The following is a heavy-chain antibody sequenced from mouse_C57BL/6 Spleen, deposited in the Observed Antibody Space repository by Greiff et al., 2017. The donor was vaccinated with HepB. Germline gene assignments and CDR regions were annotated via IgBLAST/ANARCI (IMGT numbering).Heavy chain of an antibody. V-gene: IGHV1-26*01. Sequence: EVQLQQSGPELVKPGASVKISCKASGYTFTDYYMNWVKQSHGKSLEWIGDINPNNGGTSYNQKFKGKATLTVDKSSSTAYMELRSLTSEDSAVYYCARDPSTVVATKDYWGQGTTLTVSS. CDR1: GYTFTDYY. CDR2: INPNNGGT. D-gene: IGHD1-1*01. J-gene: IGHJ2*01. CDR3: ARDPSTVVATKDY.